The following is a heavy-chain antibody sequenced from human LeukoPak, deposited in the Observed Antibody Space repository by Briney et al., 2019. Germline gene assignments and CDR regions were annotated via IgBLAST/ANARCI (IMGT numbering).Heavy chain of an antibody. Sequence: IGRIYTSGSTNYNPSLKSRVTISVDTSKNQFSLKLSSVTAADTALYYCAKDYDSSGSSLDYWGQGTLVTVSS. D-gene: IGHD3-22*01. J-gene: IGHJ4*02. CDR3: AKDYDSSGSSLDY. CDR2: IYTSGST. V-gene: IGHV4-61*02.